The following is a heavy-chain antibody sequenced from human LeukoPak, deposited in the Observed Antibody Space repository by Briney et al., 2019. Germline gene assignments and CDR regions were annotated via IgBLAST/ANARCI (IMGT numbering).Heavy chain of an antibody. Sequence: QPGGSLTLFCAASGFTFSSYEMNWVRQAPGKGLEWVSYISSSGGTMYYADSVKGRFTISRDNAKTSLYLQMNSLRAEDTAVYYCARGYCSGGSCYWNWFDPWGQGTLVTVSS. J-gene: IGHJ5*02. CDR2: ISSSGGTM. CDR1: GFTFSSYE. V-gene: IGHV3-48*03. CDR3: ARGYCSGGSCYWNWFDP. D-gene: IGHD2-15*01.